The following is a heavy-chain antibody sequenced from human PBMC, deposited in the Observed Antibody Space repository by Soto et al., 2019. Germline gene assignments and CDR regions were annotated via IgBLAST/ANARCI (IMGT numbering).Heavy chain of an antibody. D-gene: IGHD4-17*01. Sequence: EVQLVESGGGLVQPGGSLRLSCAASGFTFSTYGMSWVRQAPGKGLEWVSAISGSGGSTYYADSVKGRFTISRDNSKNTLYLQMNSLRAEDTAVYYCAKDIGLYGDYLTLPVTFDYWGQGTLVTVSS. J-gene: IGHJ4*02. CDR1: GFTFSTYG. CDR2: ISGSGGST. CDR3: AKDIGLYGDYLTLPVTFDY. V-gene: IGHV3-23*04.